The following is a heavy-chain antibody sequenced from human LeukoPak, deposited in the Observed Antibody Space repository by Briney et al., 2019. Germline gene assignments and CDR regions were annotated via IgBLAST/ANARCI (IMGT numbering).Heavy chain of an antibody. V-gene: IGHV3-23*01. D-gene: IGHD1-26*01. Sequence: GGSLRLSCAASGFTFSNYAMTWVRQAPGKGLEWVSLVSSRGDNTYYADSVKGRFTISRDNSKYTLSLQMNSLRAEDTAVYYCAKDVRVGGGGMDVWGQGTPVTVSS. CDR1: GFTFSNYA. J-gene: IGHJ6*02. CDR2: VSSRGDNT. CDR3: AKDVRVGGGGMDV.